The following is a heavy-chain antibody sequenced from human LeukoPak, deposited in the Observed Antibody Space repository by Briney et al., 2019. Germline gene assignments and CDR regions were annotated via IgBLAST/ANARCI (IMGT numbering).Heavy chain of an antibody. J-gene: IGHJ3*02. Sequence: GGSLRLSCVASGFTFSSYGLQWVRQAPGKGLEWVATITSTGSYIYYADSVKGRFTISRDNAKNSLYLQMNSLRAEDTAVYYCARNGIFSTFDIWGQGTMVIVSS. CDR2: ITSTGSYI. V-gene: IGHV3-21*01. CDR1: GFTFSSYG. D-gene: IGHD1-26*01. CDR3: ARNGIFSTFDI.